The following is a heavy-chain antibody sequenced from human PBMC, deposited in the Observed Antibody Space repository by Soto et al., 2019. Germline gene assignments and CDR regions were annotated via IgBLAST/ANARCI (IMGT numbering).Heavy chain of an antibody. V-gene: IGHV1-3*01. D-gene: IGHD6-6*01. Sequence: GASVKVSCKASGYTFTSYAMHWVRQAPGQRLEWMGWINAGNGNTKYSQKFQGRVTMTTDTSTSTAYMELRSLRSGDTAVYYCARVGQLVRFWFDPWGQGTLVTVSS. CDR2: INAGNGNT. CDR1: GYTFTSYA. CDR3: ARVGQLVRFWFDP. J-gene: IGHJ5*02.